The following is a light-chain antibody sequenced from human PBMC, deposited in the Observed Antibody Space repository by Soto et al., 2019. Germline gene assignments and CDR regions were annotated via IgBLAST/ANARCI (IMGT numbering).Light chain of an antibody. Sequence: EIVITQSPATLSVSQGERATLSCRASQSVSSNLAWYQQKPGQAPRLLIYGASTRATGIPARFSGSGSGTEFTLTISSLQSEDFAVYYCQQYNNWPGTFGQGTKADIK. J-gene: IGKJ1*01. CDR1: QSVSSN. CDR2: GAS. V-gene: IGKV3-15*01. CDR3: QQYNNWPGT.